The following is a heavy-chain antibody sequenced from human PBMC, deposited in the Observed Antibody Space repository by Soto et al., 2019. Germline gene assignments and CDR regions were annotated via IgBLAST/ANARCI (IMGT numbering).Heavy chain of an antibody. CDR2: FRTGGDDATT. CDR1: GFTFSSYS. J-gene: IGHJ6*02. V-gene: IGHV3-23*01. CDR3: VRPLSSGRNYGKDV. Sequence: LRLSCAASGFTFSSYSMSWVRQAPGKGLEWVSGFRTGGDDATTYYADSVKGRFTISRDNSKNTLFLQMNSLRAEDTAVYYCVRPLSSGRNYGKDVWGQGTTVTVSS. D-gene: IGHD3-10*01.